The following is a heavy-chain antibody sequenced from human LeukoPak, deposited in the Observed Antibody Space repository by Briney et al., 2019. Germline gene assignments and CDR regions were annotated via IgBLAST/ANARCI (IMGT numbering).Heavy chain of an antibody. J-gene: IGHJ4*01. CDR3: ARTFNTVDYYFDY. D-gene: IGHD4-23*01. CDR1: GGSISSGDYY. CDR2: IYYSGST. Sequence: SETLSLTCTVSGGSISSGDYYWSWIRQPPGKGLEWIGYIYYSGSTYYNPSLKSQVTISVDTSKNQFSLKLSSVTAADTAVYYCARTFNTVDYYFDYWGQEPWSPSPQ. V-gene: IGHV4-30-4*01.